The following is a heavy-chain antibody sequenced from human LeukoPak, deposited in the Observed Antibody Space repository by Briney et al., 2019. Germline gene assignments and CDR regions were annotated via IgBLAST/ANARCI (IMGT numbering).Heavy chain of an antibody. J-gene: IGHJ4*02. CDR3: ARDRNHDYGDCVPAD. V-gene: IGHV3-33*01. D-gene: IGHD4-17*01. CDR2: IWYDGSNK. CDR1: GFTFSSYG. Sequence: TGGSLRLSCAASGFTFSSYGMHWVRQAPGKGLEWVAVIWYDGSNKYYADSVKGRFTISRDNSKNTLYLQMNSLRAEDTAVYYCARDRNHDYGDCVPADWGQGTLVTVSS.